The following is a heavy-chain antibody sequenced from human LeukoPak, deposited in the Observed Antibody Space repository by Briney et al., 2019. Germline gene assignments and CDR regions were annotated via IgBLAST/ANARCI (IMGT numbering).Heavy chain of an antibody. D-gene: IGHD2-15*01. CDR2: TNYDGSDR. CDR1: GFTFRNYA. V-gene: IGHV3-30*02. CDR3: AKDLADRYSLEY. Sequence: GGSLRLSCAASGFTFRNYALYWLRQAPGKGLEWMAFTNYDGSDRCYAETVRGRLTVSRDNSKNTLYLQMNSLRTEDTAVYYCAKDLADRYSLEYWGQGTMVTVPS. J-gene: IGHJ4*02.